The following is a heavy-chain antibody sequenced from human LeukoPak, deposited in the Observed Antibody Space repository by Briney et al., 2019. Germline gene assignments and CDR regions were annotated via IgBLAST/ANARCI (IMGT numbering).Heavy chain of an antibody. V-gene: IGHV3-21*01. Sequence: GGSLRLSCAASGFTFSSYSMNWVRQAPGKGLEWVSSISSSSYIYYADSVKGRFTISRDNAKNSLYLQMNSLRAEDTAVYYCARDRQYYYDSSGYSDHAFDIWGQGTMVTVSS. D-gene: IGHD3-22*01. CDR1: GFTFSSYS. CDR3: ARDRQYYYDSSGYSDHAFDI. J-gene: IGHJ3*02. CDR2: ISSSSYI.